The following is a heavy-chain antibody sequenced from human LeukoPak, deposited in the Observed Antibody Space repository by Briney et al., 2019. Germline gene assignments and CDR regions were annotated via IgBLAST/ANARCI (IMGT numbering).Heavy chain of an antibody. D-gene: IGHD5-24*01. Sequence: GASVKVSCKVSGYTFTELAMHWVRQAPGKGLEWMGSFDPEDGERIYAQKLQGRLIMTEDTSTDTAYLELSSLRSDDTAVYYCAPRNVYKGYFDNWGQGTLDTVSS. CDR2: FDPEDGER. J-gene: IGHJ4*02. V-gene: IGHV1-24*01. CDR3: APRNVYKGYFDN. CDR1: GYTFTELA.